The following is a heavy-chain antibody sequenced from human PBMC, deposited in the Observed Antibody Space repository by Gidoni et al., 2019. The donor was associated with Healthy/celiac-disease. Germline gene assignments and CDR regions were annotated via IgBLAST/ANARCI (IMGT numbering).Heavy chain of an antibody. CDR2: ISYDGSNK. Sequence: QVQLVESGGGVVQPGRSLRLSCAASGFTFSSYGMHWVRQAPGKGLEWVAVISYDGSNKYYADSVKGRFTISRDNSKNTLYLQMNSLRAEDTAVYYCAKDPDRWQHTYPDYWGQGTLVTVSS. V-gene: IGHV3-30*18. CDR3: AKDPDRWQHTYPDY. CDR1: GFTFSSYG. J-gene: IGHJ4*02.